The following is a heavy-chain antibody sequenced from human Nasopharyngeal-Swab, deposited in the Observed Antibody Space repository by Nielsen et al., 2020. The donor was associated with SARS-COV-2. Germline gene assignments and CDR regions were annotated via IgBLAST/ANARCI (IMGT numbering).Heavy chain of an antibody. CDR2: ISGSGGST. D-gene: IGHD5-18*01. Sequence: LKISCAASGFTFSSYAMSWVRQAPGKGLEWVSAISGSGGSTYYADSVKGRFTISRDNSKNTLYLQMNSLRAEDTAVYYCAKAGGYSSAVAFDIWGQGTMVTASS. CDR3: AKAGGYSSAVAFDI. CDR1: GFTFSSYA. V-gene: IGHV3-23*01. J-gene: IGHJ3*02.